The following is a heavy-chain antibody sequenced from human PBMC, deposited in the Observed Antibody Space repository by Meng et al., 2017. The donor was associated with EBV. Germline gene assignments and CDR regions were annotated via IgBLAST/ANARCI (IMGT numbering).Heavy chain of an antibody. J-gene: IGHJ4*02. V-gene: IGHV3-11*01. CDR2: ISSSGSTI. D-gene: IGHD1-26*01. CDR3: ASHPAYSGSYDGGY. CDR1: RFTFSDYY. Sequence: QLVESGGGLVNPGGSLRLPCAASRFTFSDYYMSWIRQAPGKGLEWVSYISSSGSTIYYADSVKGRFTISRDNAKNSLYLQMNSLRAEDTAVYYCASHPAYSGSYDGGYWGQGTLVTVSS.